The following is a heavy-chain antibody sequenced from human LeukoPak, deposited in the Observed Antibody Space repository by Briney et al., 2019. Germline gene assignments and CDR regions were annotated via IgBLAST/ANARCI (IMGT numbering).Heavy chain of an antibody. J-gene: IGHJ4*02. D-gene: IGHD6-19*01. V-gene: IGHV1-69*04. Sequence: SVKVSCKASGYTFTSYYMHWVRQAPGQGLEWMGRIIPILGIANYAQKFQGRVTITADKSTSTAYMELSSLRSEDTAVYYCARVSIAVAATGDYWGQGTLVTVSS. CDR3: ARVSIAVAATGDY. CDR2: IIPILGIA. CDR1: GYTFTSYY.